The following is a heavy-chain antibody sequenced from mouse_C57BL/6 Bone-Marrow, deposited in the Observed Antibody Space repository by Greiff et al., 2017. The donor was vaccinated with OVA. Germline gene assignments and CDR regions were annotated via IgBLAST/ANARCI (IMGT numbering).Heavy chain of an antibody. Sequence: VQLQQSGPELVKPGASVKISCKASGYTFTDYYMNWVKQSPGKSLEWIGDINPNNGGTSYNQKFKGKATLTVDKYSSTAYMELRSLTSEDSAVYYCAREGIDWYFAVWGTGTTVTVSS. CDR3: AREGIDWYFAV. CDR2: INPNNGGT. V-gene: IGHV1-26*01. J-gene: IGHJ1*03. CDR1: GYTFTDYY.